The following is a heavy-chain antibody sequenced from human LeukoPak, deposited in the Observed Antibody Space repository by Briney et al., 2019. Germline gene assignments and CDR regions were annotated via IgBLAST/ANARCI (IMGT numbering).Heavy chain of an antibody. J-gene: IGHJ5*02. Sequence: ASVKVSCKASGYTFTSYAMHWVRQAPGQRLEWMGWINAGNGNTKYSQKFQGRVTITRDTSASTAYMELSSLRSEDTAVYYCARGVSAAGRDWFDPWGQGTLVTVSS. V-gene: IGHV1-3*01. D-gene: IGHD6-13*01. CDR1: GYTFTSYA. CDR3: ARGVSAAGRDWFDP. CDR2: INAGNGNT.